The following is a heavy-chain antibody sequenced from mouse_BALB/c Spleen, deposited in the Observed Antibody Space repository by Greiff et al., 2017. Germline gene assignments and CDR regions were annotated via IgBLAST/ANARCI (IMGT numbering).Heavy chain of an antibody. CDR3: NPNYYGSLDY. CDR2: IDPENGDT. Sequence: VQLQQSGAELVRSGASVKLSCTASGFNIKDYYMHWVKQRPEQGLEWIGWIDPENGDTEYAPKFQGKATMTADTSSNTAYLQLSSLTSEDTAVYYCNPNYYGSLDYWGQGTTLTVSS. J-gene: IGHJ2*01. D-gene: IGHD1-1*01. V-gene: IGHV14-4*02. CDR1: GFNIKDYY.